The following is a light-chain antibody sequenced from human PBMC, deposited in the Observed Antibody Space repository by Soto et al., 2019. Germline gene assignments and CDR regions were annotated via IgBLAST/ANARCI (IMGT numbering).Light chain of an antibody. CDR2: GAS. Sequence: EVVMTQSPATLSWSPAERVTFCCRASQSVTTNLAWYQQKPGQPPRLLLFGASSRATGIPDRFSASGSGTDFTLTISRLETEDFAVYYCQQYGSSITFGQGTRLEIK. J-gene: IGKJ5*01. V-gene: IGKV3-20*01. CDR3: QQYGSSIT. CDR1: QSVTTN.